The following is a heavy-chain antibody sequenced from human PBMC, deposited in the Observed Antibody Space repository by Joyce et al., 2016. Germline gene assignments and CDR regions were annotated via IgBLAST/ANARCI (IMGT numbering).Heavy chain of an antibody. CDR1: GYIFSKYG. CDR2: ITAYNGYT. Sequence: QGRLVQSGAELKKTGSSVKVSCRTSGYIFSKYGVNWVRQAPGQGLEWMGRITAYNGYTKYAQKFQGRVTMTTDTYTRTVYMELRRLRSDDTAVYFCARVADGDYISSFDHCGQGTLLTVSS. J-gene: IGHJ4*02. CDR3: ARVADGDYISSFDH. D-gene: IGHD4-17*01. V-gene: IGHV1-18*01.